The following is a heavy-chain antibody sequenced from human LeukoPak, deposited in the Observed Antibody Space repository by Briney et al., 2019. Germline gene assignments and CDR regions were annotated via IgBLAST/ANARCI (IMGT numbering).Heavy chain of an antibody. CDR1: GFTFSSYG. CDR2: ISGSGGST. CDR3: AELGITMIGGV. V-gene: IGHV3-23*01. Sequence: GGTLRLSCAASGFTFSSYGMSWVRQAPGKGLEWVSAISGSGGSTYYADSVKGRFTISRDNAKNSLYLQMNSLRAEDTAVYYCAELGITMIGGVWGKGTTVTISS. D-gene: IGHD3-10*02. J-gene: IGHJ6*04.